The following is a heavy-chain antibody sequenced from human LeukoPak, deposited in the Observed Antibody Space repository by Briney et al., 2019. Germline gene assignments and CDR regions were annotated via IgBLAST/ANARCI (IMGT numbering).Heavy chain of an antibody. V-gene: IGHV1-18*01. CDR2: ISAYNGNT. J-gene: IGHJ3*02. CDR3: AREQYDYYDSSGYDAFDI. Sequence: ASVKVSCKASGYTFTSYGISWVRQAPGQGLEWMGWISAYNGNTNYAQKLQGRVTMTTDTSTSTAYMELRSLRSDDTAVYYCAREQYDYYDSSGYDAFDIWGQGTMVTVSS. D-gene: IGHD3-22*01. CDR1: GYTFTSYG.